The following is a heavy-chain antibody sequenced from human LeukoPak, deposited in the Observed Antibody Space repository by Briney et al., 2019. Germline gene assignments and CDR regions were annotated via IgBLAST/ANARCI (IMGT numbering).Heavy chain of an antibody. J-gene: IGHJ3*02. Sequence: SETLSLTCIVSGYSISSGYYWGWIRQPPGRGLEWIGSIYHSGNTYYNPSLKSRVTISVDTSKNQFSLKLSSVTAADTAVYYCARTYYDILTGKDDAFEIWGQGIMVTVSS. V-gene: IGHV4-38-2*02. CDR1: GYSISSGYY. CDR2: IYHSGNT. D-gene: IGHD3-9*01. CDR3: ARTYYDILTGKDDAFEI.